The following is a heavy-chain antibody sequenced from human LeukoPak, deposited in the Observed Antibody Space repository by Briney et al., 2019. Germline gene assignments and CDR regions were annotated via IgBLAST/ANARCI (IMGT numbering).Heavy chain of an antibody. D-gene: IGHD1-1*01. V-gene: IGHV3-74*01. CDR3: ARGSFIEYNWNDDDAFDI. J-gene: IGHJ3*02. CDR1: GFTFSSYW. CDR2: INSDGSST. Sequence: GGSLRLSCAASGFTFSSYWMHWVRQAPGKGLVWVSRINSDGSSTSYADSVKGRFTISRDNAKNTLYLQMNSLRAEDTAVYYCARGSFIEYNWNDDDAFDIWGQGTMVTVSS.